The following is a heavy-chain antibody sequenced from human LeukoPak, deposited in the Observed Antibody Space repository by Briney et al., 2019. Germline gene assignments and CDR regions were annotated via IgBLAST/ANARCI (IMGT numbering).Heavy chain of an antibody. Sequence: SETLSLTCGVSDGSISSSNWWNWVREPPGKGLEWIGEINYSGRTNYNPSLKSRVIISVDKSKNQVSLKLSSVTAADTAVYYCAGGRLSLFDYWGQGSLVTVSS. J-gene: IGHJ4*02. CDR2: INYSGRT. V-gene: IGHV4-4*02. CDR1: DGSISSSNW. D-gene: IGHD3-16*01. CDR3: AGGRLSLFDY.